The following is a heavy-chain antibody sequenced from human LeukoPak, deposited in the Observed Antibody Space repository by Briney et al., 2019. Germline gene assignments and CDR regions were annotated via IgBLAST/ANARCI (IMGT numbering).Heavy chain of an antibody. CDR3: AREVTARRLGSWVDP. Sequence: GGSLRLSCATSGFIISSYWMTWVRQAPGKGLEWVANIKQDGSEKNYVDSVKGRFTVSRDNAKNSLYLQMNSLRVEDTAVYYCAREVTARRLGSWVDPWGQGTLVIVSS. J-gene: IGHJ5*02. CDR2: IKQDGSEK. D-gene: IGHD6-6*01. CDR1: GFIISSYW. V-gene: IGHV3-7*01.